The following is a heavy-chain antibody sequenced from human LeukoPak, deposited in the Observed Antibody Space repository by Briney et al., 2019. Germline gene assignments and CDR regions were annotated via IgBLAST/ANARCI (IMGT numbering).Heavy chain of an antibody. V-gene: IGHV4-31*11. CDR3: ARERGDDYGDYVGY. J-gene: IGHJ4*02. CDR2: IYYSGST. CDR1: GGSFSGYY. D-gene: IGHD4-17*01. Sequence: NPSETLSLTCAVYGGSFSGYYWSWIRQHPGKGLEWIGYIYYSGSTYYNPSLKSRVTISVDTSKNQFSLKLSSVTAADTAVYYCARERGDDYGDYVGYWGQGTLVTVSS.